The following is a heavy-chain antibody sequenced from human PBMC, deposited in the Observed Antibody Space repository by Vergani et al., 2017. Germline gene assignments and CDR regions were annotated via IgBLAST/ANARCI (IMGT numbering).Heavy chain of an antibody. Sequence: QVQLVESGGGVVQPGRSLRLSCAASGFTFSSYAMHWVRQAPGKGLEWVAVISYDGSNKYYADSVKGRFTLSRDNSKNTLYLQMNSLRAEDTAVYYCARSALRYFDCPDYWGQGTLVTVSS. CDR3: ARSALRYFDCPDY. CDR2: ISYDGSNK. D-gene: IGHD3-9*01. J-gene: IGHJ4*02. CDR1: GFTFSSYA. V-gene: IGHV3-30-3*01.